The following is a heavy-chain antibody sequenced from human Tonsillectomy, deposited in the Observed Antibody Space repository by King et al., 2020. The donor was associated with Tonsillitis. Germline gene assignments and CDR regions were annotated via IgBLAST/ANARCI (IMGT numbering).Heavy chain of an antibody. CDR1: GGTFSSYA. CDR2: IIPILGIA. D-gene: IGHD4-23*01. J-gene: IGHJ4*02. CDR3: ARGSGGNSEGNAGY. V-gene: IGHV1-69*09. Sequence: EQLVQSGAEVKKPGSSVKVSCKASGGTFSSYAISWVRQAPGQGLEWMGRIIPILGIANYAQKFQGRVTITADKSTSTAYMELSSLRSEDTAVYYCARGSGGNSEGNAGYWGQGTLVTVSS.